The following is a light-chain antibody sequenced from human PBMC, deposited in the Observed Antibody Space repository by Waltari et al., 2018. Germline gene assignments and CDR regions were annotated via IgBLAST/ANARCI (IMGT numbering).Light chain of an antibody. J-gene: IGKJ2*01. CDR1: QSVRSSY. V-gene: IGKV3-20*01. CDR3: QQYGSSPYT. CDR2: GAS. Sequence: EIVLTQSPGTLSLSSGDRATLSCRASQSVRSSYLAWYQQKPGQAPRLLIYGASSRATGIPDRFSGSGSGTDFTLTISRLEPEDFAVYYCQQYGSSPYTVGQGTKLEIK.